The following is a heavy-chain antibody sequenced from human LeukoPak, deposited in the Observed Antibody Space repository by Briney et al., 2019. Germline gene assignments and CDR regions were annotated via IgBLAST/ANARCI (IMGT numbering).Heavy chain of an antibody. CDR1: GYSFTSHY. Sequence: ASVKVSCKASGYSFTSHYMHWVRQAPGQGLEWMGLINPSGGSTSYAQKFQGRVTMTRDMSTGTVYMELSSLRSEDTAVYYCARGVTDYYYYMDVWGKGTTVTVSS. J-gene: IGHJ6*03. CDR2: INPSGGST. D-gene: IGHD4-23*01. CDR3: ARGVTDYYYYMDV. V-gene: IGHV1-46*01.